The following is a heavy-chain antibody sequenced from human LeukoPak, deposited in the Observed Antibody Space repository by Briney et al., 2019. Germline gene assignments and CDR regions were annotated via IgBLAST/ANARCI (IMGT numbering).Heavy chain of an antibody. CDR2: INPNSGGT. Sequence: EASVKVSCKASGYTFTGYYMHWVRQAPGQGLEWMGWINPNSGGTNYAQKFQGRVTMTRDTSISTAYMELSRLRSDDTAVYYCARVRAPSSIVGLDYWGQGTLVTVSS. J-gene: IGHJ4*02. D-gene: IGHD2-15*01. V-gene: IGHV1-2*02. CDR3: ARVRAPSSIVGLDY. CDR1: GYTFTGYY.